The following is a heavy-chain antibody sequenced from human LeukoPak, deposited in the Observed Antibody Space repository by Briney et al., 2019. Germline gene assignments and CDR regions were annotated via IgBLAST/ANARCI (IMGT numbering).Heavy chain of an antibody. D-gene: IGHD2-15*01. V-gene: IGHV5-51*01. CDR3: ARQEYCSGGSCYTWFDP. CDR2: IYPADSDI. Sequence: RGASLKISCKGSGYSINNYWIGWVRQMPGKGLEWMGIIYPADSDIRYSPSFQGQVTISADKSISTAYLQWSSLKASDTAMYYCARQEYCSGGSCYTWFDPWGQGTLVTVSS. CDR1: GYSINNYW. J-gene: IGHJ5*02.